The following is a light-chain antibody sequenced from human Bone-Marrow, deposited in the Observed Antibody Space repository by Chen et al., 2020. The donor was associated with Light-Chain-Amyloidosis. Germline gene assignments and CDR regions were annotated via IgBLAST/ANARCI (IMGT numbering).Light chain of an antibody. Sequence: SYVLTQPSSVSAAPGQKATIACGGINIGSTSVHWYQQTPGQAPLLVVYDDSDRPSGIPVRLSGSTSGNTATLTISRVEAGDEADYYCQVWDRSSDRPVFGGGTKLTVL. J-gene: IGLJ3*02. CDR3: QVWDRSSDRPV. CDR2: DDS. V-gene: IGLV3-21*02. CDR1: NIGSTS.